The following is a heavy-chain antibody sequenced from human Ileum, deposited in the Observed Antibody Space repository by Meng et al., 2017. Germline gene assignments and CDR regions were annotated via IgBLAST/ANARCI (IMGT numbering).Heavy chain of an antibody. CDR1: GGSFSNYY. CDR3: ARGGGRYGPDFDY. Sequence: QVQLQQLGAVLLKPSETLSLTCAVYGGSFSNYYWSWIRQPPGKGLEWIGEINHSGSTNYNPSLKSRVTISVDTSKNQFSLKLSSVTAADTAVYYCARGGGRYGPDFDYWGQGTLVTVSS. CDR2: INHSGST. J-gene: IGHJ4*02. D-gene: IGHD3-16*01. V-gene: IGHV4-34*01.